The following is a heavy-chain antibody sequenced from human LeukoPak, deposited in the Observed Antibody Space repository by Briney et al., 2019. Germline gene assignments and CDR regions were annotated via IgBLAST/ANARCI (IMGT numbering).Heavy chain of an antibody. V-gene: IGHV3-48*01. CDR2: ITSSSSRI. D-gene: IGHD4-17*01. CDR1: GFTFSSYS. J-gene: IGHJ5*02. CDR3: ARDLDYGDYR. Sequence: GGSLRLSCAASGFTFSSYSTNWVRQAPGKGLEWVSYITSSSSRIYYADSVKGRFTISRDNAKNSLYLQMNSLRAEDTAVYYRARDLDYGDYRWGQGTLVTVSS.